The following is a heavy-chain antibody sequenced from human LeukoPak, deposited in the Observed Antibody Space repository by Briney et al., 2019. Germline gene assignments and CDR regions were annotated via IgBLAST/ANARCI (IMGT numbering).Heavy chain of an antibody. Sequence: PSETLSLTCTVSGDSISNNNYYWGWIRQPPGKGLEWIVSIHNGGSTYYNPSLKSRVTISVDTSKNQFSLKLSSVTAANTAVYYCATDRGVYSYGQEVFWGQGTLVTVSS. CDR2: IHNGGST. D-gene: IGHD5-18*01. CDR1: GDSISNNNYY. J-gene: IGHJ4*02. V-gene: IGHV4-39*07. CDR3: ATDRGVYSYGQEVF.